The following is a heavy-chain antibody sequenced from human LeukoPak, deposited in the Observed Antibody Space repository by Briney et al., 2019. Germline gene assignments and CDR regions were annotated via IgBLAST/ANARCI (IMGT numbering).Heavy chain of an antibody. J-gene: IGHJ5*02. CDR2: TNTDGSTT. V-gene: IGHV3-74*01. Sequence: GGSLRLSCAASGFTFSSYWMHWVRQAPGMGLVWVSRTNTDGSTTSYADSVKGRFTISRDNAKNTLYLQMNSLRAEDTAIYYCARGLPAPDPWGQGTLVIVSS. CDR1: GFTFSSYW. D-gene: IGHD2-2*01. CDR3: ARGLPAPDP.